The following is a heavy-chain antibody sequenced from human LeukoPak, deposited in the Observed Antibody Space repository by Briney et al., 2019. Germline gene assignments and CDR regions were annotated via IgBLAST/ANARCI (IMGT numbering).Heavy chain of an antibody. CDR3: AKDSLADIDY. CDR1: GFIFSTYG. J-gene: IGHJ4*02. V-gene: IGHV3-30*02. CDR2: IRHDGSIK. D-gene: IGHD3-16*01. Sequence: GGSLRLSCAASGFIFSTYGMYWVRQAPGKGLEWVAFIRHDGSIKNYADSVKGRSTISRDNSKNTLYLQMNSLRAEDTAVYYCAKDSLADIDYWGRGTLVTVSS.